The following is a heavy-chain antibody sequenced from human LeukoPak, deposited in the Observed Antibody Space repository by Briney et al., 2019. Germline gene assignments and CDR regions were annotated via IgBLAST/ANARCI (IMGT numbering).Heavy chain of an antibody. CDR1: GGSISSYY. CDR2: IYTSGST. V-gene: IGHV4-4*07. Sequence: PSETLSLTCTVSGGSISSYYWSWIRQPAGKGLEWIGRIYTSGSTNYNPSLKSRVTISVDTSKNQFSLKLSSVTAADTAVYYCARGGGSGSYGDYFDYWGQGTLVTVSS. D-gene: IGHD3-10*01. J-gene: IGHJ4*02. CDR3: ARGGGSGSYGDYFDY.